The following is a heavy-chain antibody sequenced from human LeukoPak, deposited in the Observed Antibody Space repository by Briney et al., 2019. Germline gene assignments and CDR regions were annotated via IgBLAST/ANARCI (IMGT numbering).Heavy chain of an antibody. J-gene: IGHJ6*03. D-gene: IGHD6-19*01. Sequence: GGSLRLSCAASGFTFSNAWMSWVRQAPGKGLEWDGRIKSKTDGGTTDYAAPVKGRFTILRDDSKNTLYLQMNSLKTEDTAVYYCTTENRYSSGWYSFAYYYMDVWGKGTTVTVSS. V-gene: IGHV3-15*01. CDR2: IKSKTDGGTT. CDR3: TTENRYSSGWYSFAYYYMDV. CDR1: GFTFSNAW.